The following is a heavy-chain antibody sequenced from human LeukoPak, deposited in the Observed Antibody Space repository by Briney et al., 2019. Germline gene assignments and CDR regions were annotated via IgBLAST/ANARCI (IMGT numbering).Heavy chain of an antibody. D-gene: IGHD4-17*01. J-gene: IGHJ4*02. V-gene: IGHV3-53*01. CDR1: GFIVSNNF. Sequence: PGGSLRLSCTASGFIVSNNFMIWVRQAPGKGLEWVSVIHSGGSMYYADSVKGRFTISRGNSKNTLYLQMNSLRAEDTAVYYCARRLHGCDYWGQGTLVTVSS. CDR3: ARRLHGCDY. CDR2: IHSGGSM.